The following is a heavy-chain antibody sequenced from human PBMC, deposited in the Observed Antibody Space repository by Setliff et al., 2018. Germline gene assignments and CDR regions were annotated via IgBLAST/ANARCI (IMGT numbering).Heavy chain of an antibody. J-gene: IGHJ5*02. CDR2: IFHSGST. CDR1: GSSITSSNW. Sequence: SEPLSLTCAVSGSSITSSNWWSWVRQPPGKGLEWIGQIFHSGSTHYNPSLKSRLTISVDQSKNQFSLKLKSVTAADTAVYYCARLESLGDLSLYGLWFDPWGQGTLVTVSS. D-gene: IGHD3-16*02. CDR3: ARLESLGDLSLYGLWFDP. V-gene: IGHV4-4*02.